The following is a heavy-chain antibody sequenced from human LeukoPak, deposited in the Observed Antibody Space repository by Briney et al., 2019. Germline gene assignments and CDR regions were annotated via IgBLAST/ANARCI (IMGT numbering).Heavy chain of an antibody. CDR2: IGSHSSYI. CDR1: GFTFSSYS. Sequence: PGGSLRLSCAASGFTFSSYSMNWVRQAPGKGLEWVSSIGSHSSYIYYADSVKGRFTISRDNAKNSLYLQMNSLRAEDTAVYYCARGARRDILTGYRLVPFDYWGQGTLVTVSS. CDR3: ARGARRDILTGYRLVPFDY. V-gene: IGHV3-21*04. J-gene: IGHJ4*02. D-gene: IGHD3-9*01.